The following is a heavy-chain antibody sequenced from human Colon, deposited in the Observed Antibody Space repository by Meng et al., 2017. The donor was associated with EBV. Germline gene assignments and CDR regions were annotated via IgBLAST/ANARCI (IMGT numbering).Heavy chain of an antibody. V-gene: IGHV4-34*01. CDR2: INYSGST. D-gene: IGHD2-21*01. CDR1: GGPSRWYR. CDR3: RHAYCNHIAGCSDN. J-gene: IGHJ4*02. Sequence: QVQIRQWGAGLLKPSATLSRTCAVSGGPSRWYRWRWIRQSRGKGMEWIGEINYSGSTIYNPSLKSRVTISADTYKNQFSRRLNSVTAAEAAVYYCRHAYCNHIAGCSDNWGQGTLVTVSS.